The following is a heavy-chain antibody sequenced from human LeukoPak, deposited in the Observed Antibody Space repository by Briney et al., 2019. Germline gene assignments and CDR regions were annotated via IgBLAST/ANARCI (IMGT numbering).Heavy chain of an antibody. D-gene: IGHD3-3*01. CDR3: ARERRDYDFWSGYPLSYYYGMDV. CDR2: INPNSGGT. Sequence: GASVKVSCKASGYTFTRYYMYWVRQAPGQGLEWMGWINPNSGGTNYAQKFQGRVTMTRDTSISTAYMELSRLRSDDTAVYYCARERRDYDFWSGYPLSYYYGMDVWGQGTTVTVSS. J-gene: IGHJ6*02. V-gene: IGHV1-2*02. CDR1: GYTFTRYY.